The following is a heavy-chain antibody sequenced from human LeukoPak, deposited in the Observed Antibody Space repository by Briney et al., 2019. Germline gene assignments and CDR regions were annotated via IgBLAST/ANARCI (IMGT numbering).Heavy chain of an antibody. CDR3: AQRKTGDGYNYYNWFDP. D-gene: IGHD5-24*01. CDR2: IYWDDDK. J-gene: IGHJ5*02. CDR1: GFSLSTRGVG. V-gene: IGHV2-5*02. Sequence: SGPTLVNPTQTLTLTCTFSGFSLSTRGVGVGWIRQPPGKALEWLALIYWDDDKRYSPSLKSRLTITKGTSKNQVVLTMTNMDPVDTATHYCAQRKTGDGYNYYNWFDPWGQGTLVTVSS.